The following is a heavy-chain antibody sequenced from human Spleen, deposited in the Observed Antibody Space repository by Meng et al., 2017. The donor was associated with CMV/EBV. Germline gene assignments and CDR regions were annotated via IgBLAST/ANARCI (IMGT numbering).Heavy chain of an antibody. CDR2: IFYSGSS. Sequence: SETLSLTCTVSGGSVNSDTYYWSWLRQPPGKGLEWIGYIFYSGSSNYNPSLKSRVTISVDTSKNQFSLKLSSVTAADSAVYYCARDILEHNAYDMWGQGTMVTVSS. V-gene: IGHV4-61*01. CDR3: ARDILEHNAYDM. D-gene: IGHD1/OR15-1a*01. CDR1: GGSVNSDTYY. J-gene: IGHJ3*02.